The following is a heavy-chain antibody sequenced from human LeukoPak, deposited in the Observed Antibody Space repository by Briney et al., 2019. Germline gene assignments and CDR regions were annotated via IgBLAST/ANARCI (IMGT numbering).Heavy chain of an antibody. CDR1: GGTFSSYA. CDR2: IIPILGIA. CDR3: ARVGGYCSSTSCPGNWFDP. Sequence: SVKVSCKASGGTFSSYAISWVRQAPGQGLEWMGRIIPILGIANYAQKFQGRVTITADKSTSTAYMELGRLRSDDTAVYYCARVGGYCSSTSCPGNWFDPGAREPWSPSPQ. J-gene: IGHJ5*02. V-gene: IGHV1-69*04. D-gene: IGHD2-2*01.